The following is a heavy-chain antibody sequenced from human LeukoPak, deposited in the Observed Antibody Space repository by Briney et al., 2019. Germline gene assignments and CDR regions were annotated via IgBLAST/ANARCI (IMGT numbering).Heavy chain of an antibody. Sequence: ASVKVSCKASGYTFTSYGISWVRQAPGQGLEWMGRIIPILGIANYAQKFQGRVTITADKSTSTAYMELSSLRSEDTAVYYCARSGYFDWLPDYWGQGTLVTVSS. D-gene: IGHD3-9*01. CDR2: IIPILGIA. V-gene: IGHV1-69*04. CDR3: ARSGYFDWLPDY. CDR1: GYTFTSYG. J-gene: IGHJ4*02.